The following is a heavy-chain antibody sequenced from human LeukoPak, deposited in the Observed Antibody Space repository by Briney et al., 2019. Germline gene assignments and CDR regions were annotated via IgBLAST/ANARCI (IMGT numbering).Heavy chain of an antibody. D-gene: IGHD3-10*01. CDR1: GFTFSSYG. V-gene: IGHV3-30*02. CDR2: IPYDGTNK. Sequence: GGSLRLSCAPSGFTFSSYGMHWVRQAPGKGLEWVAFIPYDGTNKYYADSVKGRFTISRDNSKNTLYLQMNSLRAADTALYYCVQGTRRGAITMVRGVIGKSYYFDSWGQGTLVTVSS. J-gene: IGHJ4*02. CDR3: VQGTRRGAITMVRGVIGKSYYFDS.